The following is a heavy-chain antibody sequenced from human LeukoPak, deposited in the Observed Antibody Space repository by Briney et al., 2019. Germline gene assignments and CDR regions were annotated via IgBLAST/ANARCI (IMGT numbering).Heavy chain of an antibody. J-gene: IGHJ4*02. CDR1: GGSFSGYY. D-gene: IGHD3-22*01. V-gene: IGHV4-34*01. CDR2: INHSGST. CDR3: ARGEVYYDSGVYY. Sequence: SETLSLTCAVYGGSFSGYYWSWIRQPPGKGLEWIGEINHSGSTNYNPSLKSRVTISVDTSKNQFSLKLSSVTAADTAVYYCARGEVYYDSGVYYWGQGTLVTVSS.